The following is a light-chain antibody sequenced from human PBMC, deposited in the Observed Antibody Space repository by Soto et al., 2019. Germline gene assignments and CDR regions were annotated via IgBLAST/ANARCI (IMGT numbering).Light chain of an antibody. CDR3: CSYAGSSTQV. CDR1: SSDVGSYNL. Sequence: QSVLTQPASVSGSPGQSITISCTGTSSDVGSYNLVSWYQQHPGKAPKLMIYEVDTRPSGVSNRFSGSKSGNTASLTISGLQAEDEGDYYCCSYAGSSTQVFGGGTKLTVL. J-gene: IGLJ2*01. CDR2: EVD. V-gene: IGLV2-23*02.